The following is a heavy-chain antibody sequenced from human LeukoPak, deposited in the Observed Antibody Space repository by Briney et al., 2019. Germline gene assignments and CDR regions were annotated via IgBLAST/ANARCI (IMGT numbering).Heavy chain of an antibody. D-gene: IGHD5-12*01. Sequence: SETLSLTCTVSGGSISSYYWGWIRQPPGKGLEWIGYIYDSGSTNYNPSLKSRVTISVDTSKKQFSLKLSSVTAADTAVYYCARGYSGYEIFDYWGQGTLVTVSS. J-gene: IGHJ4*02. CDR1: GGSISSYY. CDR2: IYDSGST. V-gene: IGHV4-59*01. CDR3: ARGYSGYEIFDY.